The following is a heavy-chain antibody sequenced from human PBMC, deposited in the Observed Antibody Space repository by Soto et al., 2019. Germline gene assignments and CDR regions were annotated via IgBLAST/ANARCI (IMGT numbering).Heavy chain of an antibody. CDR3: AKDQGSSWYEIDY. Sequence: TGGSLRLSCAASGFTFSNYAVTWVRQEPGKGLEWVSTISGSGGSTYYADSVKGRFTISRDNSKNTLYLQMNSLRAEDTAVYYCAKDQGSSWYEIDYWGQGTLVTVSS. V-gene: IGHV3-23*01. CDR1: GFTFSNYA. D-gene: IGHD6-13*01. J-gene: IGHJ4*02. CDR2: ISGSGGST.